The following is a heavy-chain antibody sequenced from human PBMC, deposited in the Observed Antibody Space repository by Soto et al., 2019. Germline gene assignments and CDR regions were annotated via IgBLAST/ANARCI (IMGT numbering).Heavy chain of an antibody. V-gene: IGHV3-21*01. CDR2: ISSSSGYL. D-gene: IGHD2-15*01. Sequence: VQLVESGGGLVQPGGSLRLSCAASGFTFSSHNMNWVRQAPGKGLEWVSSISSSSGYLYYANSVKGRFTISRDNAKNSLYLQLNILRADDTAVYYCARDPGSCSGGNCYSPAWFDPWGQGTLVTVSS. J-gene: IGHJ5*02. CDR1: GFTFSSHN. CDR3: ARDPGSCSGGNCYSPAWFDP.